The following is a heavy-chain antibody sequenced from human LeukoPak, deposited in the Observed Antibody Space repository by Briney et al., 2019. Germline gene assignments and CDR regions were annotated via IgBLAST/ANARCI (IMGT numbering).Heavy chain of an antibody. V-gene: IGHV3-48*03. J-gene: IGHJ4*02. CDR2: ISSSGSTI. CDR1: GFTFSSYE. D-gene: IGHD1-7*01. CDR3: ARGAKLELLDY. Sequence: GGSLRLSCAASGFTFSSYEMNWVRQAPGKGLEWVSYISSSGSTIYYADSVKGRFTISRDNAKNSLYLQMNSLRAEDTAVYYCARGAKLELLDYWGQGTLVTVSS.